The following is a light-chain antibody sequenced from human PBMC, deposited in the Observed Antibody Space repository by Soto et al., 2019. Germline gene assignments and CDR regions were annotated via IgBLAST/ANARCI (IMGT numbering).Light chain of an antibody. V-gene: IGKV4-1*01. Sequence: DIVMTQSPDSLAVSLGERATINCKSSQSVLYSSNNKNYLAWYQQKPEQPPKLLIYWASTRESGVPDRFSGSGSGTDFTLTISSLQAEDAAVYYCQQYYSTPLTFGGGTKVEIK. CDR1: QSVLYSSNNKNY. CDR3: QQYYSTPLT. J-gene: IGKJ4*01. CDR2: WAS.